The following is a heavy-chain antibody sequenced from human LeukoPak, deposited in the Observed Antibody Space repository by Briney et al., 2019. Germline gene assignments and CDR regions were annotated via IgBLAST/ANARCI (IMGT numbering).Heavy chain of an antibody. D-gene: IGHD3-9*01. V-gene: IGHV1-8*02. CDR1: GGTFSSYA. CDR2: MNPNSGNT. Sequence: AAVKVSCKASGGTFSSYAISWVRQAPGQGLEWMGWMNPNSGNTGYAQKFQGRVTMTRNTSISTAYMELSSLRSEDTAVYYCARLETNYDILAGYYTDNWFDPWGQGTLVTVSS. CDR3: ARLETNYDILAGYYTDNWFDP. J-gene: IGHJ5*02.